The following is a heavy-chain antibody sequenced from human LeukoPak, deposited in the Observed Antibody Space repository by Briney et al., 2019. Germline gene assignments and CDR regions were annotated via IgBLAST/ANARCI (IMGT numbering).Heavy chain of an antibody. Sequence: ASVKVSCKASGYTFTSYAMHWVRQAPGQRLEWMGWINAGNGNTKYSRKFQGRVTITGDTSASTAYMELSSLRSEDTAVYYCARVESGWYDYYYGMDVWGQGTTVTVSS. D-gene: IGHD6-19*01. V-gene: IGHV1-3*01. CDR3: ARVESGWYDYYYGMDV. CDR1: GYTFTSYA. CDR2: INAGNGNT. J-gene: IGHJ6*02.